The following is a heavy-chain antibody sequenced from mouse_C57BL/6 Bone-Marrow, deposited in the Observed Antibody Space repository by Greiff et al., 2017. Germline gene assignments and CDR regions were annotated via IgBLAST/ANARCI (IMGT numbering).Heavy chain of an antibody. J-gene: IGHJ4*01. CDR3: ARLGDSYYRYAMDY. V-gene: IGHV1-4*01. Sequence: VQLQESGAELARPGASVKMSCKASGYTFTSYTMHWVKQRPGQGLEWIGYINPSSGYTKYNQKFKDKATLTADKSSSTAYMQLSSLTSEDSAVYYCARLGDSYYRYAMDYWGQGTSVTVSS. D-gene: IGHD2-12*01. CDR1: GYTFTSYT. CDR2: INPSSGYT.